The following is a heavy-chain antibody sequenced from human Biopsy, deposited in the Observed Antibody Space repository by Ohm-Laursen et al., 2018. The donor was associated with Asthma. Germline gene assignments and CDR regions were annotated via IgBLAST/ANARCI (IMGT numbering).Heavy chain of an antibody. Sequence: GASVKVSCKAPGGTFSNFAISWVRQAPGQGLEWLGGIMTVLGTTKYAQKFQGRVTITADESTSTAYMEVTSLRSEDTAIYYCARCQVGYSSGWSLLLKKIYYSGMDVWGQGTAVTVSS. CDR1: GGTFSNFA. J-gene: IGHJ6*02. CDR2: IMTVLGTT. V-gene: IGHV1-69*13. D-gene: IGHD6-19*01. CDR3: ARCQVGYSSGWSLLLKKIYYSGMDV.